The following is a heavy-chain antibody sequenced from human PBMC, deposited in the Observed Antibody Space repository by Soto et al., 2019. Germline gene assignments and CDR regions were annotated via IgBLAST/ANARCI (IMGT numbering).Heavy chain of an antibody. V-gene: IGHV4-30-4*01. D-gene: IGHD3-10*01. CDR3: ARWRRYGSVGFDX. Sequence: PSETLSLTCTVSGGSFTSGDYFWSWIRQPPGKGLEWIGYIFYSGSPYYNPSLRSRVTLSVDSSKSQFSLNVSSVTAADTAVYFCARWRRYGSVGFDXWGQGTLVTVSS. J-gene: IGHJ5*02. CDR1: GGSFTSGDYF. CDR2: IFYSGSP.